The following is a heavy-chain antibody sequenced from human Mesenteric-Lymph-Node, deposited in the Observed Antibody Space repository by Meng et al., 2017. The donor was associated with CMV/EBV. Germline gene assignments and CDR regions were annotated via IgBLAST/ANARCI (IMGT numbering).Heavy chain of an antibody. CDR2: LRYDGTNE. Sequence: GESLKISCAASGFPFSSYGMHWVRQAPGKGLEWVAFLRYDGTNEYYADSVKGRFTISRDNAKNSLYLQMNSLRAEDTAVYYCARAVTGTTAAKGYWGQGTLVTVSS. D-gene: IGHD1-20*01. V-gene: IGHV3-30*02. CDR3: ARAVTGTTAAKGY. J-gene: IGHJ4*02. CDR1: GFPFSSYG.